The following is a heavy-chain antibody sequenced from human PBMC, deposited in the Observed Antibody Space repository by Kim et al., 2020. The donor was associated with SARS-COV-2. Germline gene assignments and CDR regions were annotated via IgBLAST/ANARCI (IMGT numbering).Heavy chain of an antibody. CDR3: AKDGAIPGSYYLDY. D-gene: IGHD1-26*01. Sequence: GGSLRLSCAASGFTFSSYGMHWVRQAPGKGLEWVAVISYDGSNKYYADSVKGRYITYRDNSKNTRYLQMNSLRAEGTAVYYCAKDGAIPGSYYLDYWGQGTLVTVSS. V-gene: IGHV3-30*18. CDR2: ISYDGSNK. J-gene: IGHJ4*02. CDR1: GFTFSSYG.